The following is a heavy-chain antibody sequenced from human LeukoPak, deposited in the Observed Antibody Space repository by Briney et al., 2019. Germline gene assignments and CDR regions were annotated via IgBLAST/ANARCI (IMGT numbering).Heavy chain of an antibody. D-gene: IGHD3-16*01. CDR1: GFTFSSYA. CDR3: ARDSRFGAFDI. Sequence: GRSLRLSCAASGFTFSSYAMHWVRQAPGKGLEWVSYISSSSSTIYYADSVKGRFTISRDNAKNSLYPQMNSLRAEDTAVYYCARDSRFGAFDIWGQGTMVTVSS. V-gene: IGHV3-48*04. J-gene: IGHJ3*02. CDR2: ISSSSSTI.